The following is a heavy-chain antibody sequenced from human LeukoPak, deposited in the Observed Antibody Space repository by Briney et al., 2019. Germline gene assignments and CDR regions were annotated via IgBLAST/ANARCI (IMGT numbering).Heavy chain of an antibody. J-gene: IGHJ4*02. V-gene: IGHV1-18*01. Sequence: ASVKVSCKASGYTFTNYGISWVRQAPGQGLEWMGWISGYNGNRNYAQKFQGRVTVTTDTSTNTAYMELRSLRYEDTAVYYCAGDPTSSYYDVSGYYYDYWGQGTLVTVSS. CDR2: ISGYNGNR. CDR3: AGDPTSSYYDVSGYYYDY. D-gene: IGHD3-22*01. CDR1: GYTFTNYG.